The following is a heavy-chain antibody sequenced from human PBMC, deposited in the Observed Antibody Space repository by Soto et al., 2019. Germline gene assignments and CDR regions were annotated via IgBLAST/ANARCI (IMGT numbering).Heavy chain of an antibody. CDR1: GFTFSSYA. Sequence: QVQVVESGGGVVQPGRSLRLSRAASGFTFSSYAMHWVRQAPGKGLEWVAVVSYDGSNQYYADSVKGRFTISRDNSKNTLYLQMSSLRAEDTALYYCAKDLGVQQWVYYALDDWGQGTAVTVSS. V-gene: IGHV3-30*18. D-gene: IGHD6-19*01. J-gene: IGHJ6*02. CDR3: AKDLGVQQWVYYALDD. CDR2: VSYDGSNQ.